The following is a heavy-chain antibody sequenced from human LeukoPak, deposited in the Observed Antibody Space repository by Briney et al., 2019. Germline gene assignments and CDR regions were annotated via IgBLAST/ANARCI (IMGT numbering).Heavy chain of an antibody. Sequence: GGSLRLSCGASGITFSSYSMNWVRQAPGKGLEWVSYISSSGSTKYYADSVKGRFTISRDNARNSLYLQMNSLRAEDTAVYFCARGGLSIMGYWGQGTLVTDSS. V-gene: IGHV3-48*01. CDR1: GITFSSYS. CDR2: ISSSGSTK. J-gene: IGHJ4*02. CDR3: ARGGLSIMGY. D-gene: IGHD2/OR15-2a*01.